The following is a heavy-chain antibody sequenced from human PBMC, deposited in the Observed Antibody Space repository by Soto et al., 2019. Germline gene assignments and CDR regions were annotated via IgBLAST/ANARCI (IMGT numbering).Heavy chain of an antibody. V-gene: IGHV4-34*01. Sequence: QVQLQQWGAGLLKPSETLSLTCAVYGGSFSGYYWSWIRQPPGKGLEWIGEINHSGSTNYNPSLKSRVTISVDTSKNQFSLKLSSVTAADTAVYYCARVGRITMVRGVYFDYWGQGTLVTVSS. CDR2: INHSGST. CDR3: ARVGRITMVRGVYFDY. CDR1: GGSFSGYY. J-gene: IGHJ4*02. D-gene: IGHD3-10*01.